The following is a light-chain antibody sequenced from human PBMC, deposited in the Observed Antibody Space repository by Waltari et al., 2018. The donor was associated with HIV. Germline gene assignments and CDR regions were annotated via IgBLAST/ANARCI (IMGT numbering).Light chain of an antibody. CDR1: TSNIGSNY. V-gene: IGLV1-47*01. Sequence: SVLTQPPSASGTPGQRVTISCSGSTSNIGSNYVFWYQHLPGTAPKLLIHRNDQGPSGVPVRFSASTSGTSASLAISGLRSEDEADYYCVAWDDSLRGVLFGGGTKVAVL. CDR2: RND. J-gene: IGLJ2*01. CDR3: VAWDDSLRGVL.